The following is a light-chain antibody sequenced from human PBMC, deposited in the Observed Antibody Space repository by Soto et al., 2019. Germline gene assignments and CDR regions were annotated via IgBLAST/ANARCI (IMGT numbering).Light chain of an antibody. J-gene: IGKJ4*01. CDR3: PQANSFPLT. V-gene: IGKV1-12*01. Sequence: DIQMTQSPSSVSASVGDRVSITCRASQGIRWLAWYQQKAGKAPKLLIYDASSLQSGVPSRFSGSGSGTDFTLTISTLQPEDSATYYCPQANSFPLTFGGGTEVEIK. CDR2: DAS. CDR1: QGIRW.